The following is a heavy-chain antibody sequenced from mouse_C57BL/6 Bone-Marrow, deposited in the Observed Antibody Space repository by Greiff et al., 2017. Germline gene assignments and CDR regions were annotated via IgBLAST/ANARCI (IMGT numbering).Heavy chain of an antibody. J-gene: IGHJ2*01. CDR3: ARQLWDY. CDR2: ISSGGSYT. Sequence: EVHLVESGGDLVKPGGSLKLSCAASGSTFSSYGMSWVRQTPDKRLEWVATISSGGSYTYYPDSVKGRFTISRDNAKNTLYLQMSSLKSEDTAMYYCARQLWDYWGQGTTLTVSS. V-gene: IGHV5-6*01. CDR1: GSTFSSYG.